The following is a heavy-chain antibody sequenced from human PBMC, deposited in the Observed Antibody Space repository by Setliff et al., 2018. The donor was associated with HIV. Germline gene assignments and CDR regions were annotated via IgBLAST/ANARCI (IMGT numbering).Heavy chain of an antibody. CDR1: GFSFSYYW. CDR3: TTDLIIRGVIIDGALR. V-gene: IGHV3-15*01. Sequence: PGGSLRLSCAASGFSFSYYWMHWVRQAPGKGLEWVGRIKSKADGGATDYAAPVKGRFSISRDDSKNMLYLQMNSLETEDTAVYYCTTDLIIRGVIIDGALRWGQGTLVTVSS. J-gene: IGHJ4*02. D-gene: IGHD3-10*01. CDR2: IKSKADGGAT.